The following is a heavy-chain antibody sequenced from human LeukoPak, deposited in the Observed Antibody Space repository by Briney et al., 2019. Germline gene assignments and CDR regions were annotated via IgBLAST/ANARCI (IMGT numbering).Heavy chain of an antibody. Sequence: GGSLRLSCAASGFTFSSYSTNWVRQAPGKGLEWVAVISYDGSNKYYADSVKGRFTISRDNSKNTLYLQMNSLRAEDTAVYYCAKDRTSIAAAGSCDYWGQGTLVTVSS. D-gene: IGHD6-13*01. CDR2: ISYDGSNK. CDR3: AKDRTSIAAAGSCDY. CDR1: GFTFSSYS. J-gene: IGHJ4*02. V-gene: IGHV3-30*18.